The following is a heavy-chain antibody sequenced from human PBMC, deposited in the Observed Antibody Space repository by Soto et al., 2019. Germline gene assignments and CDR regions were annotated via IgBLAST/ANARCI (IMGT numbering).Heavy chain of an antibody. CDR2: IIPIFGTA. V-gene: IGHV1-69*01. CDR1: GGTFSSYA. J-gene: IGHJ5*02. CDR3: ARTLAGVVVAATGWFDP. D-gene: IGHD2-15*01. Sequence: QVQLVQSGAEVKKPGSSVKVSCKASGGTFSSYAISWVRQAPGQGLEWMGGIIPIFGTANYAQKFQGRVTITADESPSTAYMELSSLRSEDTAVYYCARTLAGVVVAATGWFDPWGQGTLVTVSS.